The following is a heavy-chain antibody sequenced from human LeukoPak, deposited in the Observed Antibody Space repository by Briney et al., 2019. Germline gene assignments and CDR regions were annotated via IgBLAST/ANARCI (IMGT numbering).Heavy chain of an antibody. V-gene: IGHV5-51*01. CDR3: ARPYSYDYGRVDY. CDR2: IYPGDSDT. J-gene: IGHJ4*02. Sequence: GESLKISCKGSGYSFATYWIGWVRQLPGKGLEWMGIIYPGDSDTRYSPAFQGQVTISADKSISTAYLQWSSLKASDTAMYYCARPYSYDYGRVDYWGQGTLVTVPS. CDR1: GYSFATYW. D-gene: IGHD5-18*01.